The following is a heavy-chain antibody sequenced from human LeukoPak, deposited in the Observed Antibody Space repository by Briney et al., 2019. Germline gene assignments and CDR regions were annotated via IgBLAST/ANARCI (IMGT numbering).Heavy chain of an antibody. J-gene: IGHJ6*03. Sequence: SVKVSCKASGGTFSSYANSWVRQAPGQGLGWMGRIIPIFGTANYAQKFQGRVTVTTDESTSTAYMELSSLRSEDTAVYYCARSITIFGVVYYMDVWGKGTTVTVSS. D-gene: IGHD3-3*01. CDR3: ARSITIFGVVYYMDV. CDR1: GGTFSSYA. CDR2: IIPIFGTA. V-gene: IGHV1-69*05.